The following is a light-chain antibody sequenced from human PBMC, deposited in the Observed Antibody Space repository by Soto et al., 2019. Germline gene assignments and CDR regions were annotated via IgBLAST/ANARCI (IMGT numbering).Light chain of an antibody. V-gene: IGKV3-11*01. CDR1: QSVSSY. Sequence: EIVLTQSPATLSLYPGERATLSCRASQSVSSYLAWYKQKLGQAPRLLIYDASNRATGIPARFSGSGSGTDFTLTISSLEPDDFAVYYCHQRSSWPWTFGQGTRWIS. CDR2: DAS. J-gene: IGKJ1*01. CDR3: HQRSSWPWT.